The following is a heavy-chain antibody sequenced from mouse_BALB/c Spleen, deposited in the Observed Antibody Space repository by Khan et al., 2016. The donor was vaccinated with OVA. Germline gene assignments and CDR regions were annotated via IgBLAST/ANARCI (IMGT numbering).Heavy chain of an antibody. D-gene: IGHD3-2*02. CDR2: ISYSGNT. V-gene: IGHV3-2*02. Sequence: QLEESGPGLVKPSQSLSLTCTVTGYSITSDYAWNWIRQFPGNKLEWMGYISYSGNTKYNPSLKSRISITRDTAKNQFFLQLNFVTIEDTATDYCARIQGGDFDYWGQGTNLTVTS. CDR3: ARIQGGDFDY. J-gene: IGHJ2*01. CDR1: GYSITSDYA.